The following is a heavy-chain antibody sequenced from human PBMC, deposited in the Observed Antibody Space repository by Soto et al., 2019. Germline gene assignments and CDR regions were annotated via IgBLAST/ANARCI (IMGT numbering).Heavy chain of an antibody. CDR2: IYSGGST. J-gene: IGHJ3*01. V-gene: IGHV3-53*01. Sequence: EVQLVESGGGLIQPGGSLRLSCAASGFTFSSNDMNWVRQAPGKGLEWVSLIYSGGSTYYADSVKGRFTISRDNSKNTFYLQMSSLKAEDTAVYYSATRPLLPGAHWGQGTMVTVSS. CDR1: GFTFSSND. D-gene: IGHD2-15*01. CDR3: ATRPLLPGAH.